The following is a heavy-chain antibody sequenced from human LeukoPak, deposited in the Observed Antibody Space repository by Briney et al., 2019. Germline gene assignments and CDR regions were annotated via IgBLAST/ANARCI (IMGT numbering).Heavy chain of an antibody. Sequence: GGSLRLSCAASGFTFSSYNMNWVRQAPGKGLEWVSSITSSSNYIYYPASVKGRFTISRDNAKNSLYLQMNSLRAEDTTVYYCARDCWDYGSGSYCGIDYWGQGTPVTVSS. V-gene: IGHV3-21*03. CDR2: ITSSSNYI. D-gene: IGHD3-10*01. J-gene: IGHJ4*02. CDR3: ARDCWDYGSGSYCGIDY. CDR1: GFTFSSYN.